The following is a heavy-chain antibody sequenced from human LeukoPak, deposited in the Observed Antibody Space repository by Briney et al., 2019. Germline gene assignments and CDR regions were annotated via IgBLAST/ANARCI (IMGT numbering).Heavy chain of an antibody. CDR1: GFSFSSYA. D-gene: IGHD1-26*01. Sequence: GGSLRLSCAGSGFSFSSYAMSWVRQAPGKGLEWVAAISSTSGSTHYADSVEGRFTISRDNAKNTLYLQMNSLRAEDTAVYYCARGGTSGSLIYWGQGTLVTVSS. V-gene: IGHV3-23*01. CDR3: ARGGTSGSLIY. CDR2: ISSTSGST. J-gene: IGHJ4*02.